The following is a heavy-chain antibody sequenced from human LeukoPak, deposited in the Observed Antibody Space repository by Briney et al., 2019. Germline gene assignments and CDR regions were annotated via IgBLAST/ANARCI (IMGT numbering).Heavy chain of an antibody. J-gene: IGHJ4*02. D-gene: IGHD1-26*01. CDR2: IKAKAHGGTI. CDR1: GFTFSSYG. CDR3: TTDGVGVEGATYDN. Sequence: GGSLRLSCAGSGFTFSSYGMSWVRQAPGKGLEWVGRIKAKAHGGTIEYAAPVKGRFTISRDDSKNTLYLQMNSLKTEDTAVYYCTTDGVGVEGATYDNWGQGTQVSVSS. V-gene: IGHV3-15*01.